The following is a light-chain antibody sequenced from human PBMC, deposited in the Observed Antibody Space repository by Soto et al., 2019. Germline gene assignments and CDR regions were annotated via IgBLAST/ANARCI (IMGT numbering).Light chain of an antibody. J-gene: IGKJ5*01. V-gene: IGKV3-15*01. Sequence: EIVMTQSLATLSVSPGERATLSCRASQSVGTSVAWYQQKAGPAPRLLFYRVSTRATGIPARFSGSGSGTDFTLTISRLEPEDFSVYYCQHYGDSLITFGQGTRLEIK. CDR2: RVS. CDR3: QHYGDSLIT. CDR1: QSVGTS.